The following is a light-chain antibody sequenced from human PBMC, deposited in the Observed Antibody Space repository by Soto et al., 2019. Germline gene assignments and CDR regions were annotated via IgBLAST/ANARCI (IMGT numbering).Light chain of an antibody. V-gene: IGKV1-27*01. CDR2: AAS. Sequence: DIQMTQSPSSLSASVGDTVTITCRASQGISNSLAWYQQKQGKVPDLLIYAASTLQSGVPSHFSGSGSGTDFTLTISSLQPEDVATYYCQEYHSPPFTFGPGTKVDIK. CDR1: QGISNS. J-gene: IGKJ3*01. CDR3: QEYHSPPFT.